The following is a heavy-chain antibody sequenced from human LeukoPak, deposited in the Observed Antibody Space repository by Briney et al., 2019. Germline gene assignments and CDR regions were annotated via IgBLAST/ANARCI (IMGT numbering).Heavy chain of an antibody. CDR2: ISYDGSNK. CDR1: GFAFSRYA. V-gene: IGHV3-30*04. D-gene: IGHD5-12*01. Sequence: PGGSLRLTCAASGFAFSRYAVYWFRQAPGKGLEWVAVISYDGSNKYYADSVRGRCTISRDNSNNTLYLQMNSLRAEDTAVYYCARPRYSGYDDAFDIWGQGTMVTVSS. CDR3: ARPRYSGYDDAFDI. J-gene: IGHJ3*02.